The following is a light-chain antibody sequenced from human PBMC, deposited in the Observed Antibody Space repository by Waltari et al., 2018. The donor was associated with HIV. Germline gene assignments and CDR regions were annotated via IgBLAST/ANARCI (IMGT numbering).Light chain of an antibody. Sequence: SYVLTQPPSVSVAPGQTAGITCGGDNIGSKSVHWYQQKPVQAPVLLIYDGADRPSGIPERFSGSNSENTATLTIGRVEAGDEADYYCQVWDSGSAHVVFGGGTNLAVL. V-gene: IGLV3-21*02. CDR3: QVWDSGSAHVV. J-gene: IGLJ2*01. CDR2: DGA. CDR1: NIGSKS.